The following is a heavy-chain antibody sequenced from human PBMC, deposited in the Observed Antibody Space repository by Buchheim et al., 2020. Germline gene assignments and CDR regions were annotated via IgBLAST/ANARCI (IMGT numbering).Heavy chain of an antibody. J-gene: IGHJ4*02. CDR2: IYYSGST. CDR3: ARHPDYYDSSGYYYFDY. CDR1: GGSISSYY. D-gene: IGHD3-22*01. V-gene: IGHV4-59*08. Sequence: QVQLQESGPGLVKPSETLSFTCTVSGGSISSYYWSWIRQPPGKGLEWIGYIYYSGSTNYNPSLKSRVTISVDTSKNQFSLKLSSVTAADTAVYYCARHPDYYDSSGYYYFDYWGQGTL.